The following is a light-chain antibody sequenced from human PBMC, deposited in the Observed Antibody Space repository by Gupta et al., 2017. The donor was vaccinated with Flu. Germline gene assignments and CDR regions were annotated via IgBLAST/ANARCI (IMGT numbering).Light chain of an antibody. CDR2: TDN. Sequence: QSLLPQPPHPSGTPGQRVPLSSSAGRSNIGSHDVDWDQQDPGTAPRLLIYTDNQRPSGVPDRFSGSKSGTAASLAISGLQEEEEADYFCAAWDDSLNDLVFGGGTKLTVL. V-gene: IGLV1-44*01. CDR1: RSNIGSHD. J-gene: IGLJ2*01. CDR3: AAWDDSLNDLV.